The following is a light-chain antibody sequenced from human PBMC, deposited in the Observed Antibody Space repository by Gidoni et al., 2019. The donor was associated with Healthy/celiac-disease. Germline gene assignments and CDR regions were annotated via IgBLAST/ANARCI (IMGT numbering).Light chain of an antibody. J-gene: IGKJ1*01. CDR1: QSVSSN. CDR2: GAS. Sequence: EIVMTQSPATLSVSPGERATLSCRASQSVSSNLAWYQQKPGQAPRLRIYGASTRATGIPARFSGSGSGTEFALTIRSLQSEDFAVYYCQQYNNWPPTFGQGTKVEIK. V-gene: IGKV3-15*01. CDR3: QQYNNWPPT.